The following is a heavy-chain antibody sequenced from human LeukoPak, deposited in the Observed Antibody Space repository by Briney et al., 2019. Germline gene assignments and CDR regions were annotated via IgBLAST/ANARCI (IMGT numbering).Heavy chain of an antibody. CDR1: GGSVSSGSYY. D-gene: IGHD3-22*01. CDR3: ARGIVVVISTPHFDY. J-gene: IGHJ4*02. V-gene: IGHV4-61*01. CDR2: IYYSGST. Sequence: SETLSLTCTVSGGSVSSGSYYWSWIRQPPGKGLEWIGYIYYSGSTYYNPSLKSRVTISVDTSKNQFSLELSSVTAADTAVYYCARGIVVVISTPHFDYWGQGTLVTVSS.